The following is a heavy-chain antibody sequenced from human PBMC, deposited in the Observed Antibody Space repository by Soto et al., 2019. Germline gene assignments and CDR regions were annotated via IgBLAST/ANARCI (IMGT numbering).Heavy chain of an antibody. J-gene: IGHJ5*02. CDR1: GYPFTSYH. D-gene: IGHD6-19*01. CDR2: MNPDSGST. CDR3: ARARFISKGYDSGWYIAH. Sequence: QVQLVQSGAEVKKPGASVKVSCKPSGYPFTSYHVNWVRQAPGQGLEWMGWMNPDSGSTDYALKFQGRLTMTRNTSMSTSYLELRSLPSEDTAIYYGARARFISKGYDSGWYIAHWGQGTQVIVSS. V-gene: IGHV1-8*01.